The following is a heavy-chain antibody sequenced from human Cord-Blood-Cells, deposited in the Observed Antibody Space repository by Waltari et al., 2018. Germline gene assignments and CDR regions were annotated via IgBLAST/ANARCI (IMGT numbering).Heavy chain of an antibody. J-gene: IGHJ4*02. D-gene: IGHD5-12*01. CDR2: INHIGST. V-gene: IGHV4-34*01. CDR1: GGSFSGYY. CDR3: ARGSRLRPYFDY. Sequence: QVQLQQWGAGLLKPSETLSLTCAVYGGSFSGYYWSWIRQPPGKGLEWIGEINHIGSTNYNPSLKSRVTISVDTSKNQFSLKLSSVTAADTAVYYCARGSRLRPYFDYWGQGTLVTVSS.